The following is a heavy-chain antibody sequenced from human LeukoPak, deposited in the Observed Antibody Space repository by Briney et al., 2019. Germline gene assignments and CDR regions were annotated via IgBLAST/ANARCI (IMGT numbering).Heavy chain of an antibody. J-gene: IGHJ3*02. CDR2: IIPIFGTA. Sequence: AASVKVSCKASGGTFSSYVISWVRQAPGQGLEWMGRIIPIFGTANYAQKFQGRVTITTDESTSTAYMELSGLRSEDTAVYYCARVSGGYYYDRGGAFDIWGQGTMVTVSS. D-gene: IGHD3-22*01. CDR1: GGTFSSYV. CDR3: ARVSGGYYYDRGGAFDI. V-gene: IGHV1-69*05.